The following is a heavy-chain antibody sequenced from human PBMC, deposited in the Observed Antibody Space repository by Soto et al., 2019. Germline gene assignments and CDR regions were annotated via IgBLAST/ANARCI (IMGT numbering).Heavy chain of an antibody. CDR1: GFTFSNAW. CDR2: IKSKTDGGTT. J-gene: IGHJ6*03. CDR3: TTESGSGYYYYYYMDV. V-gene: IGHV3-15*01. Sequence: GGSLRLSCAASGFTFSNAWMSWVRQAPGKGLEWVGRIKSKTDGGTTDYAAPVKGRFTISRDDSKNTLYLQMNSLKTEDTAVYYCTTESGSGYYYYYYMDVWGKGTTVTVSS. D-gene: IGHD3-3*01.